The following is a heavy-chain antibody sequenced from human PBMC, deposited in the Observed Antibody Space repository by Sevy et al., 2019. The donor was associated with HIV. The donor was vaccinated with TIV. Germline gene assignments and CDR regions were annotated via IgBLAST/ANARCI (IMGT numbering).Heavy chain of an antibody. Sequence: ASVKVSCKVSGYTLIQLSMHWVRQVPGKGLEWMGSFDPEDGETIYAQKFQGRVTMTEDTSTDTAYMELSSLKSEDTAIFYCAITKDYYDSSGYPFDSWGQGTLVTVSS. CDR3: AITKDYYDSSGYPFDS. CDR2: FDPEDGET. V-gene: IGHV1-24*01. CDR1: GYTLIQLS. J-gene: IGHJ4*02. D-gene: IGHD3-22*01.